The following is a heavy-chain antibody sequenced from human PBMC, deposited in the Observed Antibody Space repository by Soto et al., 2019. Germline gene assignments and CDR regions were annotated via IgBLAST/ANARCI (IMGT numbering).Heavy chain of an antibody. CDR1: GGSFSGYY. CDR2: INHSGST. CDR3: ALILVDGPPTWYGMDV. V-gene: IGHV4-34*01. D-gene: IGHD2-15*01. Sequence: SETLSLTCAVYGGSFSGYYWSWIRQPPGKGLEWIGEINHSGSTNYNPSLKSRVTISVDTSKNQFSLKLSSVTAADTAVYYCALILVDGPPTWYGMDVWGQGTTVTVSS. J-gene: IGHJ6*02.